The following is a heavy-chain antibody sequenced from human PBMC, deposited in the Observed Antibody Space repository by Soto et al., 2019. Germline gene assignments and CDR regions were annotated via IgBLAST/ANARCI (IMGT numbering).Heavy chain of an antibody. D-gene: IGHD1-26*01. CDR3: ASDGVGATLA. CDR1: GFTFSSYS. J-gene: IGHJ4*02. CDR2: ISTTSSTI. Sequence: EVQLVESGGGLVQPGGSLRLSCAASGFTFSSYSMNWVRQAPGKGLEWVSYISTTSSTIYYADSVKGRFTISRDNAKNALFLQMNSLRDEDTAVYYCASDGVGATLAWGQGTLVTVSS. V-gene: IGHV3-48*02.